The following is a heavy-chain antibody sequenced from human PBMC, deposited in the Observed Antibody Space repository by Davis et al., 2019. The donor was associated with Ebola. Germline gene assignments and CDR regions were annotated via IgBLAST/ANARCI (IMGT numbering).Heavy chain of an antibody. CDR3: ARVIFGFSGAENGRFDP. CDR1: SAYLSSYY. J-gene: IGHJ5*02. V-gene: IGHV4-59*01. D-gene: IGHD3-10*02. Sequence: PSETLSLTCSVSSAYLSSYYWSWIRQPPGKGLEYIGYIYYSGGTNYSPSLKSRVTISVDTSKNEFSLMLTALTTADTAVYYCARVIFGFSGAENGRFDPWGQGTLVTVSS. CDR2: IYYSGGT.